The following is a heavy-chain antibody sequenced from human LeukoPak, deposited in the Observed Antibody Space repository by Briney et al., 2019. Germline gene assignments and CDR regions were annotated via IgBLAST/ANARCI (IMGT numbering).Heavy chain of an antibody. Sequence: SETLSLTCTVSGGSISSGSYYWSWIRQPAGKGLEWIGRIYTSGSTNYNPSLKSRVTISVDTSKNQFSLKLSSVTAADTAVYYCARQVSEGATTFDYWGQGTLVTVSS. V-gene: IGHV4-61*02. J-gene: IGHJ4*02. CDR3: ARQVSEGATTFDY. CDR1: GGSISSGSYY. CDR2: IYTSGST. D-gene: IGHD1-26*01.